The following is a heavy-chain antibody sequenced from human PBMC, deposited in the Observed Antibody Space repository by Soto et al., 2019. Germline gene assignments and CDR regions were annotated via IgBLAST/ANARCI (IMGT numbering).Heavy chain of an antibody. CDR3: AKVFQYYYYGMDV. CDR2: ISDSGAST. Sequence: PGGSLRLSCAASGFTFSSSAMSWVRQDPGKGLEWVSAISDSGASTYYADSVRGRFTISRDNSKNTLYLQMNSLRAEDTALYYCAKVFQYYYYGMDVWGQGTTVTVSS. CDR1: GFTFSSSA. V-gene: IGHV3-23*01. J-gene: IGHJ6*02.